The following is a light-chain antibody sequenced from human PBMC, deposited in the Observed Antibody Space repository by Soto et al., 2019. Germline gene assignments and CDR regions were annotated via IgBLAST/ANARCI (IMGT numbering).Light chain of an antibody. CDR1: ISDVGAYDV. CDR3: SSYTTSSTRV. CDR2: EVR. V-gene: IGLV2-14*03. Sequence: QSALTQPASVSGSPGQSITISCTGTISDVGAYDVVSWYQQHPDKAPKLMIYEVRNRPSGVSNRFSGSKSVNTATLTISGLQAEDEADYYCSSYTTSSTRVFGTGTKLTVL. J-gene: IGLJ1*01.